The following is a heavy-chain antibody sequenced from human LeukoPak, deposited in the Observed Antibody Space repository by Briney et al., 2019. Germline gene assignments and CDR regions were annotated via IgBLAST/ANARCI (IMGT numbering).Heavy chain of an antibody. Sequence: GGSLRLSYAVSGFTVSSSYMSCVRQAPGKGLEWVSIISSAGTTYYADSVKGRFTISRDNSKNTVYLQVNSLRDEDTAVYYCARDGARDSGYPFDYWGQGTLVTVSS. J-gene: IGHJ4*02. CDR2: ISSAGTT. CDR1: GFTVSSSY. D-gene: IGHD3-22*01. CDR3: ARDGARDSGYPFDY. V-gene: IGHV3-66*01.